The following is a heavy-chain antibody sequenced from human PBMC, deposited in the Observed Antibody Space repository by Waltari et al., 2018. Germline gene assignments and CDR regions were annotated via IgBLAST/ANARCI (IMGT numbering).Heavy chain of an antibody. CDR2: ISCSSSYI. V-gene: IGHV3-21*01. Sequence: EVQLVESGGGLVKPGGSLRLSCAASGFTFGSYSMNWVVPAQGKGLESVSTISCSSSYIYYADSVKGRFTISRDNAKNSLYLQMNSLRAEDTAVYYCASFYDSSGYYLGRLDYWGQGTLVTVSS. CDR3: ASFYDSSGYYLGRLDY. CDR1: GFTFGSYS. D-gene: IGHD3-22*01. J-gene: IGHJ4*02.